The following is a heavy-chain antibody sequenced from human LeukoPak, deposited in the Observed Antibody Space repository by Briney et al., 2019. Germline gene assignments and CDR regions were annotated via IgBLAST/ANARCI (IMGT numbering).Heavy chain of an antibody. CDR2: ISGSGGST. V-gene: IGHV3-23*01. D-gene: IGHD3-10*01. CDR1: GFTFSSYA. CDR3: AKLTHVLLWFGELGLDY. Sequence: GGSLRPSCAASGFTFSSYAMSWVRQAPGKGLEWVSAISGSGGSTYYADSVKGRFTISRDNSKNTLYLQMNSLRAEDTAVYYCAKLTHVLLWFGELGLDYWGQGTLVTVSS. J-gene: IGHJ4*02.